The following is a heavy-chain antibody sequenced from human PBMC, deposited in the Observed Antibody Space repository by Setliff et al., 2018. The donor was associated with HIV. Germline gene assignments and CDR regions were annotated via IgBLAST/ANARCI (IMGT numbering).Heavy chain of an antibody. CDR3: ARYHYGVDWFDP. V-gene: IGHV4-4*07. J-gene: IGHJ5*02. CDR2: IYSSGST. CDR1: GGSLNTYY. D-gene: IGHD3-10*01. Sequence: PSETLSLTCTVSGGSLNTYYWAWIRQPAGKGLEWIGRIYSSGSTNYNPSLKSRVTMSVDTSKSEFSLKVNSVTAADTAVYFCARYHYGVDWFDPWGRGTLVTVSS.